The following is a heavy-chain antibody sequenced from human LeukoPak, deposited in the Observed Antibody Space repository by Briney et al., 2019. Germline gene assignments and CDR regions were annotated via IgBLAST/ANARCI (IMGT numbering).Heavy chain of an antibody. J-gene: IGHJ4*02. CDR1: GFTFSSSW. Sequence: GGSLRLSCAASGFTFSSSWMSWVRQAPGKGLEWVANIKQDGSEDYYVDSVKGRLTISRDNSKNTLYLQMNSLRAEDSAVYHCAKVFRSGDLFVSDSWGQGTLVTVSS. D-gene: IGHD4-17*01. V-gene: IGHV3-7*03. CDR2: IKQDGSED. CDR3: AKVFRSGDLFVSDS.